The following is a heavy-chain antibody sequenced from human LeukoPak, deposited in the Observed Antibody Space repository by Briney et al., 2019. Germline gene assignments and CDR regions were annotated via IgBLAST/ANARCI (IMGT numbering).Heavy chain of an antibody. CDR2: IYTSGST. V-gene: IGHV4-39*07. J-gene: IGHJ4*02. D-gene: IGHD2-15*01. Sequence: SETLSLTCTVSGGSISSSSYYWGWIRQPPGKGLEWIGRIYTSGSTNYNPSLKSRVTMSVDTSKNQFSLKLSSVTAADTAVYYCASYSVAERNDYWGQGTLVTVSS. CDR1: GGSISSSSYY. CDR3: ASYSVAERNDY.